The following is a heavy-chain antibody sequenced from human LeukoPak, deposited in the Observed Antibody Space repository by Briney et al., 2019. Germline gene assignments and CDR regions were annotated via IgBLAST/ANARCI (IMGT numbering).Heavy chain of an antibody. CDR3: ARDPGYSSGWTAPLDY. D-gene: IGHD6-19*01. J-gene: IGHJ4*02. CDR1: EFTFSSYG. CDR2: ISSGSSYI. Sequence: GGSLRLSCAASEFTFSSYGMNWVRQAPGKGLEWVSAISSGSSYIYYAYSVKGRFTISRDNAKHSLYLQMNSLRAEDTAVYYCARDPGYSSGWTAPLDYWGQGTLVTVSS. V-gene: IGHV3-21*01.